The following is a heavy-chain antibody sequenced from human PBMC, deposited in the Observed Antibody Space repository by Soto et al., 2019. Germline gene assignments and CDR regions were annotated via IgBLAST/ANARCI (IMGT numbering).Heavy chain of an antibody. V-gene: IGHV3-74*01. Sequence: EVQLVESEGGLVQRGGSLRLSCAASGFTFNYYWMHWVRQAPGQGLVWVSHIHSDGSTTTYAASVKGRFTISRDNAKNTLYLQMNSLRAEDTAVYSCVRGDKGGFDLWGQGTTVTVSS. CDR2: IHSDGSTT. J-gene: IGHJ3*01. D-gene: IGHD2-21*02. CDR3: VRGDKGGFDL. CDR1: GFTFNYYW.